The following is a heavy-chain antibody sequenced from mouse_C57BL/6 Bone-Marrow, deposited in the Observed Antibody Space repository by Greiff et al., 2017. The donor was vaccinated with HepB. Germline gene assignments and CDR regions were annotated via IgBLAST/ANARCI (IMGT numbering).Heavy chain of an antibody. CDR2: IRNKASGYTT. CDR3: VKAVSSGSSYTWYAY. Sequence: EVHLVESGGGLVQPGASLRLSCAASGFTFNDYQVSWVRQAPGKAPEWLALIRNKASGYTTEYTASVKGRFTISSDNPQNILYLQMNTLRTEYSATYYCVKAVSSGSSYTWYAYWGKGTLVTVSA. CDR1: GFTFNDYQ. D-gene: IGHD1-1*01. V-gene: IGHV7-4*01. J-gene: IGHJ3*01.